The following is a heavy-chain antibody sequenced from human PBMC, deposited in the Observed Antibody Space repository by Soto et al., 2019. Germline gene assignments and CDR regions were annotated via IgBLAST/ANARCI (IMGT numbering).Heavy chain of an antibody. D-gene: IGHD3-22*01. CDR2: IIPIFGTA. CDR3: ARSVVDYYDSSGYYKEQYFQH. Sequence: QVQLVQSGAEVKKPGSSVKVSCKASGGTFSSYAISWVRQTPGQGLEWMGGIIPIFGTANYAQKFQGRVTITADESTSTAYMELSSLRSEDTAVYYCARSVVDYYDSSGYYKEQYFQHWGQGTLVTVSS. CDR1: GGTFSSYA. J-gene: IGHJ1*01. V-gene: IGHV1-69*01.